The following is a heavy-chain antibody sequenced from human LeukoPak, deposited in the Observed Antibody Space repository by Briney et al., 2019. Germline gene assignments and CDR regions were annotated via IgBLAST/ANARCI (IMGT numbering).Heavy chain of an antibody. J-gene: IGHJ3*02. Sequence: GGSLRLSCAASGFTFSSYWMSWVRQAPGKGLEWVANIKQDGSEKYYVDSVKGRFTISRDNAKNSLYLQMNSLRAEDTAVYYCARDRKYQLLAFGAFDIWGQGTMVTVSS. CDR1: GFTFSSYW. CDR3: ARDRKYQLLAFGAFDI. CDR2: IKQDGSEK. V-gene: IGHV3-7*01. D-gene: IGHD2-2*01.